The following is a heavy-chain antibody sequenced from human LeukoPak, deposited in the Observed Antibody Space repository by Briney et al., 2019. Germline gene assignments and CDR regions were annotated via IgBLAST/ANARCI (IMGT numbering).Heavy chain of an antibody. Sequence: GASVTVSCKASGYTFTNYYMHWVRQAPGQGLEWMGLIDPSGGSTTYAQKFQGRITMTRDTSTGTVYMELSSLRSEDTAVYYCARDIGLGDYWGQGTLVTVSS. J-gene: IGHJ4*02. CDR1: GYTFTNYY. V-gene: IGHV1-46*01. CDR2: IDPSGGST. D-gene: IGHD3/OR15-3a*01. CDR3: ARDIGLGDY.